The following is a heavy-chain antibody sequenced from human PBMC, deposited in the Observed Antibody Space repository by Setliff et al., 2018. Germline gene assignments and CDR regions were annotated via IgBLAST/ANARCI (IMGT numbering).Heavy chain of an antibody. CDR2: ISPDRTIT. D-gene: IGHD7-27*01. CDR3: ASIDWGENFYNTDV. V-gene: IGHV3-74*01. CDR1: GFAFSKYW. Sequence: GGSLRLSCGASGFAFSKYWMYWVRQVPGKGLVWVSRISPDRTITNYADSVKGRFTISRDNAKSTLYLQMSSLRGEDTAVYFCASIDWGENFYNTDVWGKGTTVTVPS. J-gene: IGHJ6*03.